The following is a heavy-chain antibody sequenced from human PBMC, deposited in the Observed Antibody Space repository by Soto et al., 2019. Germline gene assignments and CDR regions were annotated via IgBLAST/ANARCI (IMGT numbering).Heavy chain of an antibody. CDR1: GYTFTSYA. Sequence: ASVKVSCKASGYTFTSYAMHWVRQAPGQRLEWMGWINAGNGNTKYSQKFQGRVTITRDTSASTAYMELSSLRSKDTAVYYCARDLVWFGKITAGFRYCGRGTLGTVSS. J-gene: IGHJ4*02. CDR3: ARDLVWFGKITAGFRY. CDR2: INAGNGNT. V-gene: IGHV1-3*01. D-gene: IGHD3-10*01.